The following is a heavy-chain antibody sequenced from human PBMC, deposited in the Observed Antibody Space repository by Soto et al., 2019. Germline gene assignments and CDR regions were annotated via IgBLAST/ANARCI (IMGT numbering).Heavy chain of an antibody. CDR1: GFTFDGYA. D-gene: IGHD3-22*01. V-gene: IGHV3-9*01. Sequence: EVQLVEYGGGLVQPGRSLRLSCAASGFTFDGYAMHWVRQAPGKGLEWDSGISGNSGSIGYADSVKGRFTISRDNAKNSLYLQMNNLRAEDTALYYCAKSGSGGYCLSYYYYYGMDVWGQVTMLTVSS. J-gene: IGHJ6*02. CDR2: ISGNSGSI. CDR3: AKSGSGGYCLSYYYYYGMDV.